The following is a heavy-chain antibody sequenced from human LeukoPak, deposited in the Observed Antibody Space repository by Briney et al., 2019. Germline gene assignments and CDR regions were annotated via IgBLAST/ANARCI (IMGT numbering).Heavy chain of an antibody. CDR3: ASPSHYYYGSGSYPTGFYYYYYGMDV. CDR2: IIPILGIA. V-gene: IGHV1-69*04. D-gene: IGHD3-10*01. CDR1: GGTFSSYA. J-gene: IGHJ6*02. Sequence: ASVKVSCKASGGTFSSYAISWVRQAPGQGPEWMGRIIPILGIANYAQKFLGRVTITADKSTSTAYMELSSLRSEDTAVYYCASPSHYYYGSGSYPTGFYYYYYGMDVWGQGTTVTVSS.